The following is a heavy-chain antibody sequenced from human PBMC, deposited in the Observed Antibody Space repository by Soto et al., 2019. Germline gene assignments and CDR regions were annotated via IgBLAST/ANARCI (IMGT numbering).Heavy chain of an antibody. CDR2: ISYDGSDK. D-gene: IGHD5-12*01. CDR1: GFTFSDSS. J-gene: IGHJ4*01. CDR3: ARDGATMVVLYYFDS. V-gene: IGHV3-30-3*01. Sequence: PGGSLRLSCAASGFTFSDSSMHWVRQAPGKGLEWVAVISYDGSDKYYADSVKGRFTISRDNSKNTLYPQMNSLRPEDSAVYYCARDGATMVVLYYFDSWGHGTLVTVSS.